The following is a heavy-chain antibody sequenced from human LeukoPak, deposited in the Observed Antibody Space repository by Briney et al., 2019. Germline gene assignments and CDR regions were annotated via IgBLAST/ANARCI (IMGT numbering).Heavy chain of an antibody. CDR2: IYYTGST. D-gene: IGHD1-26*01. V-gene: IGHV4-61*01. Sequence: SETLSLTCAVSGDSISSGSYSWSWIRQPPGKGLEWIGHIYYTGSTSYNPSLKSRVTMSLDASKNQFSLELNSVTPADTAVYYCARGGNYWPQWWFDPWGRGTLVSVSS. CDR3: ARGGNYWPQWWFDP. J-gene: IGHJ5*02. CDR1: GDSISSGSYS.